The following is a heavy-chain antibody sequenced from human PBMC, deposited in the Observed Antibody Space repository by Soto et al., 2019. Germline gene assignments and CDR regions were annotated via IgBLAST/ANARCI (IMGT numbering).Heavy chain of an antibody. Sequence: ASVKVSCKASGYTFTGYYMHWLRQSPGQGLEWMGWINPNSGGTNYAQKFQGWVTMTRDTSISTAYMELSRLRSDDTAVYYCARGGSSGAYYYYYYGMDVWGQGTTVTVSS. J-gene: IGHJ6*02. D-gene: IGHD6-19*01. CDR2: INPNSGGT. V-gene: IGHV1-2*04. CDR1: GYTFTGYY. CDR3: ARGGSSGAYYYYYYGMDV.